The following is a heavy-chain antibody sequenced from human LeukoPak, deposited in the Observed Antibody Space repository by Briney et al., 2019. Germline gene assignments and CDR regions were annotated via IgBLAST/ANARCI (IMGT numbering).Heavy chain of an antibody. V-gene: IGHV4-59*08. CDR1: GDSSDGYC. D-gene: IGHD4-17*01. CDR2: IYYSGST. CDR3: ARHADYGDAFDI. J-gene: IGHJ3*02. Sequence: PSETLSLTCAVSGDSSDGYCWSWIRQPPGKGLEWIGYIYYSGSTNYNPSLKSRVTISVDTSKNQFSLKLSSVTAADTAVYYCARHADYGDAFDIWGQGTMVTVSS.